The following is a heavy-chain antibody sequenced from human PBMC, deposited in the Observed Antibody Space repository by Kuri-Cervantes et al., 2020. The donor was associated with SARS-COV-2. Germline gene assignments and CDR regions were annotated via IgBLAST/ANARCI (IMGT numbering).Heavy chain of an antibody. CDR1: GFTVSSNY. V-gene: IGHV3-9*03. J-gene: IGHJ3*02. Sequence: GGSLRLSCAASGFTVSSNYMSWVRQAPGKGLEWVSGISWNSNNIDYVDSVKGRFTISRDNAKNSLFLQMNSLRAEDMAMYYCAKERGYGYGFDIWGQGTMVTVSS. CDR3: AKERGYGYGFDI. CDR2: ISWNSNNI. D-gene: IGHD3-10*01.